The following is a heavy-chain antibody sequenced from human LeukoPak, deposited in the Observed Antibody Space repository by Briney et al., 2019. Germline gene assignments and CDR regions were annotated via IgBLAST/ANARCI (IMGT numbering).Heavy chain of an antibody. J-gene: IGHJ4*02. D-gene: IGHD3-10*01. Sequence: ASVTVSCTASGYTFTGYYMHWVRQAPGRGLEWMGWINTYSTNTNYAQEFQDRVIMTTDTSTSTAYMEMRSLRSDDTAVYYCARVRRVTIYDIYYFDYWGQGTLVTASS. CDR2: INTYSTNT. CDR1: GYTFTGYY. V-gene: IGHV1-18*04. CDR3: ARVRRVTIYDIYYFDY.